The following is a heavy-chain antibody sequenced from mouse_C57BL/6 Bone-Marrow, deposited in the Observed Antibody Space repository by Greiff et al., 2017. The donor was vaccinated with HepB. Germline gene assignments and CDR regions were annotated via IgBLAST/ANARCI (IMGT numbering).Heavy chain of an antibody. J-gene: IGHJ2*01. Sequence: EVKLVESGPVLVKPGASVKMSCKASGYTFTDYYMNWVKQSHGKSLEWIGVINPYNGGTSYNQKFKGKATLTVDKSSSTAYMELNSLTSEDSAVYYCARFSLWSYFDYWGQGTTLTVSS. V-gene: IGHV1-19*01. D-gene: IGHD1-1*02. CDR1: GYTFTDYY. CDR3: ARFSLWSYFDY. CDR2: INPYNGGT.